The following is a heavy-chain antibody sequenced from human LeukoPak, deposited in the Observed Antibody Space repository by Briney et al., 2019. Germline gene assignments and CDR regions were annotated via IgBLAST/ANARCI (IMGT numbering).Heavy chain of an antibody. Sequence: GGSLRLSCAASGFTFSSYAMSWVRQAPGKGLEWVSAISGSGGSTYYADSVKGRFTIPRDNSKNTLYLQMNSLRAEDTAVYYCAKDGPLLGRYFDWLFPFDYWGQGTLVTVSS. V-gene: IGHV3-23*01. CDR3: AKDGPLLGRYFDWLFPFDY. D-gene: IGHD3-9*01. CDR1: GFTFSSYA. CDR2: ISGSGGST. J-gene: IGHJ4*02.